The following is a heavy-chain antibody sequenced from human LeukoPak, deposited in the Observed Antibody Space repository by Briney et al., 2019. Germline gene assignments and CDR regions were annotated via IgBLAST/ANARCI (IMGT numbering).Heavy chain of an antibody. V-gene: IGHV1-24*01. J-gene: IGHJ4*02. D-gene: IGHD6-6*01. CDR3: ATIPFRAREYYFDY. CDR1: GYTLTELS. Sequence: ASVKVSCKVSGYTLTELSMHWVRQAPGQGLEWMGGFDPEDGETIYAQKFQGRVTMTEDTSTDTAYMELSSLRSEDTAVYYCATIPFRAREYYFDYWGQGTLVTVSS. CDR2: FDPEDGET.